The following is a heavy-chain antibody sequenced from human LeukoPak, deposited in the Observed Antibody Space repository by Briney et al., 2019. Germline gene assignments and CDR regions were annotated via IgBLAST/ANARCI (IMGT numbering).Heavy chain of an antibody. CDR2: MNPNSGNT. CDR3: ARRYCGGSRCLHMDV. Sequence: ASVKVSCNASGYTFTSYDINWVRQATGQGLEWMGWMNPNSGNTGYAQKFQGRVTMTRDTSTSTAYMEVSSLKSEDTAVYYCARRYCGGSRCLHMDVWGQGTTVTVSS. CDR1: GYTFTSYD. D-gene: IGHD2-21*01. V-gene: IGHV1-8*01. J-gene: IGHJ6*02.